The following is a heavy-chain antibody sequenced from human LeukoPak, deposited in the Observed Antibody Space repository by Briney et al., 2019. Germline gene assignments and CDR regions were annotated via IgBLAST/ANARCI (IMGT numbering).Heavy chain of an antibody. CDR2: INHSGST. CDR3: VSSEGVVVAAFKPYFDY. CDR1: GGSFSGYY. Sequence: PSETLSLTCAVYGGSFSGYYWSWIRQPPGKGLEWIGEINHSGSTNYNPSLKSRVTISVDTSKNQFSLKLSSVTAADTAVYYCVSSEGVVVAAFKPYFDYWGQGTLVTVSS. V-gene: IGHV4-34*01. J-gene: IGHJ4*02. D-gene: IGHD2-15*01.